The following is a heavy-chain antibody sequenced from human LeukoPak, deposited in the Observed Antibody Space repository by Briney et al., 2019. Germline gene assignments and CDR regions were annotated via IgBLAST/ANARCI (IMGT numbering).Heavy chain of an antibody. Sequence: ASVKVSCKASGYTFTGYYMHWVRQAPGQGLEWMGWINPNSGGTNYAQKLQGRVTMTTDTSTSTAYMELRSLRSDDTAVYYCARDYQVLLWFGVFDPWGQGTLVTVSS. V-gene: IGHV1-2*02. CDR1: GYTFTGYY. D-gene: IGHD3-10*01. CDR3: ARDYQVLLWFGVFDP. J-gene: IGHJ5*02. CDR2: INPNSGGT.